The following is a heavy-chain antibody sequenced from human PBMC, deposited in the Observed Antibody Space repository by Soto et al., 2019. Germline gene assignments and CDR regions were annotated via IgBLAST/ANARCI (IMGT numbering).Heavy chain of an antibody. CDR2: ISSDSGYT. D-gene: IGHD3-10*01. J-gene: IGHJ4*02. V-gene: IGHV3-11*05. Sequence: PGGSLRLSCAASGFIFSDYYMRWIRQPPGKGLECISYISSDSGYTHYADSVQGRFTISRDNAKNSLYLEMKGLRPEDTALYFCAIDPMGRGFPLDYWGPGTLVTVSS. CDR1: GFIFSDYY. CDR3: AIDPMGRGFPLDY.